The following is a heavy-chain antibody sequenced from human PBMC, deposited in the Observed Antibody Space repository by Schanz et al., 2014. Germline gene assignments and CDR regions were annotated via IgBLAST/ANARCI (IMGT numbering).Heavy chain of an antibody. CDR2: ISDSGDST. J-gene: IGHJ4*02. Sequence: LQLLESGGGLVQPGGSLRLSCAASGFTFSDYYMTWIRQAPGKGLEWVSDISDSGDSTHYADSVKGRFTISRDNAKNSLFLQMNSLSAEDTAVYYCAKVAPAATYLDSWGLGTLVTVSS. CDR1: GFTFSDYY. V-gene: IGHV3-11*01. D-gene: IGHD2-2*01. CDR3: AKVAPAATYLDS.